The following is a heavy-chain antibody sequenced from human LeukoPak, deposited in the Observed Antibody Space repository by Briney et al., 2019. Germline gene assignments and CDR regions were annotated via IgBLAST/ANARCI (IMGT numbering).Heavy chain of an antibody. CDR3: ARDIVVVPAAQVPYYYGMDV. Sequence: SQTLSLTCAISGDSVSSNSAAWNWIRQSPSRGLEWLGRTYYRSKWYNDYAVSVKSRITTNPDTSKNQFSLQLNSVTPEDTAVYYCARDIVVVPAAQVPYYYGMDVWGQGTTVTVSS. CDR2: TYYRSKWYN. D-gene: IGHD2-2*01. CDR1: GDSVSSNSAA. V-gene: IGHV6-1*01. J-gene: IGHJ6*02.